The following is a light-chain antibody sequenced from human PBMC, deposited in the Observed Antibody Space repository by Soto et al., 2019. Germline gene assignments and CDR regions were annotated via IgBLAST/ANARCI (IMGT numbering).Light chain of an antibody. J-gene: IGLJ1*01. CDR1: SSNIGAGYD. Sequence: QSGLTQPTPVSAAPGQRFTISCPGSSSNIGAGYDVHWYQQLPGTAPKLLIYGNSNRPSGVPDRFSGSKSGTSASLAITGLQAEDEADYYCQSYDSSLSGSYVFGTGTKAPS. CDR2: GNS. V-gene: IGLV1-40*01. CDR3: QSYDSSLSGSYV.